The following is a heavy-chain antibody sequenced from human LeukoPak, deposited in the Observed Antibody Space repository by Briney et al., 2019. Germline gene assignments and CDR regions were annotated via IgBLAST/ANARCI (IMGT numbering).Heavy chain of an antibody. CDR3: ARSRGVAGTSEFDP. D-gene: IGHD6-19*01. CDR2: IKEDGSEK. CDR1: GFTFSTYW. V-gene: IGHV3-7*01. Sequence: GGSLRLSCTASGFTFSTYWMNWVRQAPGKGLEWVANIKEDGSEKYYVDSVKGRFTISRDNAKNPLYLQMNSLRPEDTAVYSCARSRGVAGTSEFDPWGQGTLVTVSS. J-gene: IGHJ5*02.